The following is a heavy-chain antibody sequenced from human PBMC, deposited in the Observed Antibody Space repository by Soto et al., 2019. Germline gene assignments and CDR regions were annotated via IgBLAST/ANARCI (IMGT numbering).Heavy chain of an antibody. CDR2: IYPGDSDT. CDR1: GYSFTSYW. CDR3: ARRGYCISTSCAHDAFDI. V-gene: IGHV5-51*01. D-gene: IGHD2-2*03. Sequence: GESLKISCKGSGYSFTSYWIGWVRQMPGKGLEWMGIIYPGDSDTRYSPSFQGQVTISADKSISTAYLQWSSLKASDTAMYYCARRGYCISTSCAHDAFDIWGKGTMVTVSS. J-gene: IGHJ3*02.